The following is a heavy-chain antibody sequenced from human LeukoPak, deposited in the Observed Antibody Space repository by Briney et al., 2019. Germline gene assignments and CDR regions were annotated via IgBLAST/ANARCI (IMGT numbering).Heavy chain of an antibody. CDR2: ISAYNGNT. CDR1: GYTLTSYG. Sequence: ASVKVSCKASGYTLTSYGISWVRQAPGQGLEWMGWISAYNGNTNYAQKLQGRVTMTTDTSTSTAYMALRSLRSDDTAVYYCARVLEYAGWFDPWGQGTLVTVSS. J-gene: IGHJ5*02. V-gene: IGHV1-18*01. CDR3: ARVLEYAGWFDP. D-gene: IGHD2-2*01.